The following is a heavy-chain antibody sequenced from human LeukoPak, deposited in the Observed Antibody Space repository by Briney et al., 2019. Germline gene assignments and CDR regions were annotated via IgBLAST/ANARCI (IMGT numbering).Heavy chain of an antibody. V-gene: IGHV1-2*02. CDR2: IDANNGDT. CDR1: GYTFRGNY. D-gene: IGHD4-11*01. J-gene: IGHJ4*02. CDR3: ARDPSSVTLYLFDY. Sequence: ASVKVSCKASGYTFRGNYIHWLRQAPGQGLEWMGWIDANNGDTKTAQKFQGRVTMSRDTSISTAYMDLSSLSPGDAAVYYCARDPSSVTLYLFDYWGQGTLVTVSS.